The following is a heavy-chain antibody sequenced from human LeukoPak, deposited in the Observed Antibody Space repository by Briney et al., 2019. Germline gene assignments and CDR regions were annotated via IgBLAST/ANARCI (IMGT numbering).Heavy chain of an antibody. D-gene: IGHD5-18*01. Sequence: PGRSLRLSCAASGFTFTSYGMHWVRQAPGKGLEWVALTSYDGGKKYYADSVKGRFTVSRDNSKNTLYLQMNSLRAEDTAVYYCAKEGYSYGYTRVGYFDYWGQGTLVTVSS. CDR3: AKEGYSYGYTRVGYFDY. V-gene: IGHV3-30*18. J-gene: IGHJ4*02. CDR2: TSYDGGKK. CDR1: GFTFTSYG.